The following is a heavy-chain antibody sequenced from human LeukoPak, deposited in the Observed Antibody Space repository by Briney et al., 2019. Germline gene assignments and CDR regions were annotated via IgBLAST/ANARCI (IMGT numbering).Heavy chain of an antibody. Sequence: SETLSLTCTVSGGSISSSSYYWGWIRQPPGKGLEWIGSIYYSGSTYYNPSLKSRVTISVDTSKNQFSLKLSSVTAADTAVYYCASGSSGWSDYYYYYGMDVWGQGTTVTVSS. CDR3: ASGSSGWSDYYYYYGMDV. CDR2: IYYSGST. V-gene: IGHV4-39*01. CDR1: GGSISSSSYY. D-gene: IGHD6-19*01. J-gene: IGHJ6*02.